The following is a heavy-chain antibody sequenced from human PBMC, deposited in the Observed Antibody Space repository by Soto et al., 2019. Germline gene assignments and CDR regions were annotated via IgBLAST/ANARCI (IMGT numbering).Heavy chain of an antibody. Sequence: PSETLSLTCTFSGCSISSYYWSWIRQPPGKGLEWIGYIYYSGSTNYNPSPKSRVTISVDTSKNQFSLKLSSVTAADTAVYYCGRDTEMVRGVMDYYYYGMDVWGQGTTVTVSS. CDR2: IYYSGST. J-gene: IGHJ6*02. CDR1: GCSISSYY. CDR3: GRDTEMVRGVMDYYYYGMDV. V-gene: IGHV4-59*01. D-gene: IGHD3-10*01.